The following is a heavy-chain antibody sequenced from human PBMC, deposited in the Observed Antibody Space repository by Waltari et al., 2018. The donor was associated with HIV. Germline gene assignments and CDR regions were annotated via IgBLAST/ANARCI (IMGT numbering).Heavy chain of an antibody. D-gene: IGHD3-16*01. CDR1: GAPISHGVYS. Sequence: QLQLQVSGSALVKPSPTLSLTCAVSGAPISHGVYSWSWIRQSPGKGLEWIGYIHHSGNIYQSGRTHYNPSLRSRVTISIDISKNQFSLSLTSVTAADTAMYYCATIPWGDNYFDPWGQGTLVSVSS. CDR2: IHHSGNIYQSGRT. CDR3: ATIPWGDNYFDP. V-gene: IGHV4-30-2*06. J-gene: IGHJ5*02.